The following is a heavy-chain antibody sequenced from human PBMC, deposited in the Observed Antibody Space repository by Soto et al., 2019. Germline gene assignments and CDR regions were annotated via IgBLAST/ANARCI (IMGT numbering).Heavy chain of an antibody. CDR1: GFSFSTYS. V-gene: IGHV3-21*01. D-gene: IGHD2-21*02. CDR2: IGRRSDI. J-gene: IGHJ6*02. Sequence: GGSLRLSCEASGFSFSTYSMHWVRQAPGKGLEWVSSIGRRSDIYYADSVKGRFTISRDNAKNSVSLQMNSLRDEDTAVYYCAREETAWPLAYGLDVWGQGTKVPVYS. CDR3: AREETAWPLAYGLDV.